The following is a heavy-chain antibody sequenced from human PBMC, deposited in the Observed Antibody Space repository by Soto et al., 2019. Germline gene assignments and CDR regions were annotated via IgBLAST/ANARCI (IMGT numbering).Heavy chain of an antibody. CDR3: ARQRTVYFARPGDWLDP. CDR2: IYYSGNI. CDR1: GASISSADYF. D-gene: IGHD3-9*01. J-gene: IGHJ5*02. V-gene: IGHV4-30-4*01. Sequence: QVQLQESGPGLVKPSQTLSLTCTVSGASISSADYFWSWIRQPPGQGLEWIGYIYYSGNIFYNPSLESRITISGDTSKNQFSLKLTSVTAADTAVYYCARQRTVYFARPGDWLDPWGQGTLVTVSS.